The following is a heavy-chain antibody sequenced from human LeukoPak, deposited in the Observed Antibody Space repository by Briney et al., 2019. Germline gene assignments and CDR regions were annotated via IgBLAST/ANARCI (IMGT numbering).Heavy chain of an antibody. CDR2: ISGSTGST. D-gene: IGHD3-3*01. J-gene: IGHJ6*02. CDR3: AREVQYYDFWSGYYHADYYYGMDV. CDR1: GFTFSNYA. Sequence: GGSLRLSCAASGFTFSNYAMTWVRQAPGKGLEWVSTISGSTGSTYYADSVKGRFTISRDNSKNTLHLQMNSLRAEDTAVYYCAREVQYYDFWSGYYHADYYYGMDVWGQGTTVTVSS. V-gene: IGHV3-23*01.